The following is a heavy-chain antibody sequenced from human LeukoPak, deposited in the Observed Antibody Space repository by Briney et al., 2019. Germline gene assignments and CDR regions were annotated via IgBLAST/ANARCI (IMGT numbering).Heavy chain of an antibody. J-gene: IGHJ3*02. CDR1: SSTVDDYA. CDR2: ISGDGGSK. CDR3: AKDMTAPWGMPDI. D-gene: IGHD2-8*02. Sequence: GGSLRLSCAANSSTVDDYALHWARQASGKGIEWISRISGDGGSKYYADSVKGRFTISRDNSKNSLYLQMNSLRTEDTALYYCAKDMTAPWGMPDIWGQGTMVTVSS. V-gene: IGHV3-43*02.